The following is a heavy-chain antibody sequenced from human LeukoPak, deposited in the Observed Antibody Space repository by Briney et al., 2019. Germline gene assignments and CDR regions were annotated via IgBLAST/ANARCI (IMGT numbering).Heavy chain of an antibody. J-gene: IGHJ6*02. D-gene: IGHD3-16*01. CDR1: GFTFSSYG. Sequence: GGSLRLSCAASGFTFSSYGMHWVRQAPGKGLEWVAVIWYDGSNKYYADSVKGRFTISRDNSKNTLYLQMNSLRAEDTAVYYCARGPISWGHLMNYYYYGMDVWGQGTTVIVSS. CDR2: IWYDGSNK. V-gene: IGHV3-33*01. CDR3: ARGPISWGHLMNYYYYGMDV.